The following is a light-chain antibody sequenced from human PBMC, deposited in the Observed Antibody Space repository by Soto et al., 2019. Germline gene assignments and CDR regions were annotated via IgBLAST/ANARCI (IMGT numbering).Light chain of an antibody. CDR3: QQSYSTPT. CDR2: AVS. V-gene: IGKV1-39*01. Sequence: DIQMTQSPSSLSASVGDRITITCRASQTINKSLNWYQQKPGKAPKLVIYAVSTLQGGVPSRFSGSGSGTDFTLTISSLQPEDFATYFCQQSYSTPTFGQGTKADIK. CDR1: QTINKS. J-gene: IGKJ1*01.